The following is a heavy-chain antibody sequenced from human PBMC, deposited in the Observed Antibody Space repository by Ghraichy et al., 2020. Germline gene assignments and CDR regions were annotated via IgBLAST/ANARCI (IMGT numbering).Heavy chain of an antibody. CDR2: IRSKAYGGTT. Sequence: GGSLRLSCTASGFTFGDYAMNWFRQAPGKGLEWVGFIRSKAYGGTTEYAASVKGRFTISRDDSKGIAYLQMNSLKTEDTAVYYCSRYLYGYLYFDYWGQGTLVTVS. V-gene: IGHV3-49*03. J-gene: IGHJ4*02. D-gene: IGHD5-18*01. CDR1: GFTFGDYA. CDR3: SRYLYGYLYFDY.